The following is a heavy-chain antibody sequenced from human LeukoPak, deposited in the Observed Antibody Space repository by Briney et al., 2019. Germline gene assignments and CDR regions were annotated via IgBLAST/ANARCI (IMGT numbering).Heavy chain of an antibody. D-gene: IGHD2-2*02. J-gene: IGHJ4*02. V-gene: IGHV5-51*01. CDR1: GYSFPSYW. CDR2: IYPGDSDP. CDR3: ARRYGCSSTSCYTSALDY. Sequence: GESLKISCKGSGYSFPSYWIGWVRQMPGKGLEGMGLIYPGDSDPRYSPSFQGQVTISADKSISTAYPQWSSLKASDTAMYYCARRYGCSSTSCYTSALDYWGQGTLVTVSS.